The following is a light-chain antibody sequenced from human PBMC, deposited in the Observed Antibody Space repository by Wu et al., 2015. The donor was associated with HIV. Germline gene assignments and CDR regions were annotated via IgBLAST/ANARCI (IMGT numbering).Light chain of an antibody. J-gene: IGKJ3*01. CDR3: QHYGNSRFT. Sequence: EFVLTQSPGILSLSPGERATLSCRASHGIVSDYVAWYQQKPGQAPRLLIYGASNRATGIPDRFSGSGSVTDFTLTISRLEPEDFAVYYCQHYGNSRFTFGPGTRVDIK. CDR2: GAS. V-gene: IGKV3-20*01. CDR1: HGIVSDY.